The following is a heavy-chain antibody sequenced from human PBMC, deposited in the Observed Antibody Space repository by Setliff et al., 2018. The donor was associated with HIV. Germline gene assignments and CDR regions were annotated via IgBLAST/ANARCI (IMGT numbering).Heavy chain of an antibody. D-gene: IGHD6-13*01. Sequence: NPSETLSLTCAVYNGSFSGYYWTWVRQSPGKGLEWIGEINHGGTTTYNPSLKSRVTISVDTSKNQFSLKLNTVTAADTAVYYCARHVPRSSRIDYWGQGTLVTVSS. J-gene: IGHJ4*02. CDR2: INHGGTT. CDR1: NGSFSGYY. CDR3: ARHVPRSSRIDY. V-gene: IGHV4-34*01.